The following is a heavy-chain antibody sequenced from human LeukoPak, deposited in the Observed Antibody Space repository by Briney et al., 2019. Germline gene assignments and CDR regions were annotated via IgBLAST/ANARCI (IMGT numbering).Heavy chain of an antibody. Sequence: ASVKVSCKASGYTFTGYYMHWVRQAPGQGLEWMGWINPNSGGTNYAQKFQGRVTMARDTSISTAYMELSRLRSDDTAVYYCARTDYYDSSGYCYDWFDPWGQGTLVTVSS. D-gene: IGHD3-22*01. J-gene: IGHJ5*02. CDR2: INPNSGGT. V-gene: IGHV1-2*02. CDR1: GYTFTGYY. CDR3: ARTDYYDSSGYCYDWFDP.